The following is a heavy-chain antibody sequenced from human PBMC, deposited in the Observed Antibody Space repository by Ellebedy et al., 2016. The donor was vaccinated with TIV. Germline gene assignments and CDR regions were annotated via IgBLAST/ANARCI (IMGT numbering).Heavy chain of an antibody. CDR2: IYHSGST. V-gene: IGHV4-4*02. J-gene: IGHJ5*02. CDR1: GGSISSGKW. D-gene: IGHD3-22*01. CDR3: ATLETYYYDRDGYVSWFDP. Sequence: SETLSLTXAVSGGSISSGKWWSWLRQPPGTGLEWIGRIYHSGSTSYNPPLKSRVTISVDKSKNQFSLKMSSVTAADTAVYYCATLETYYYDRDGYVSWFDPWGLGALVTVSS.